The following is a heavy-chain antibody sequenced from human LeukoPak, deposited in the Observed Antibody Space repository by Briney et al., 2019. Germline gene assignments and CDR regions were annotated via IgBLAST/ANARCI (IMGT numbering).Heavy chain of an antibody. CDR1: GFTFSSYA. CDR2: ITASGGNT. V-gene: IGHV3-23*01. J-gene: IGHJ4*02. D-gene: IGHD5-18*01. CDR3: AKGNGYSYGRYYFDY. Sequence: GGSLRLSCAASGFTFSSYAVGWVRQAPGKGLEWVSAITASGGNTYYADSVKGRFTTSRDNSKNTLYLQVNSLRAEDTAVYYCAKGNGYSYGRYYFDYWGQGTLVTVSS.